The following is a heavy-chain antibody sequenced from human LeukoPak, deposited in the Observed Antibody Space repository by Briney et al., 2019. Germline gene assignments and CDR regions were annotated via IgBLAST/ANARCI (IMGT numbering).Heavy chain of an antibody. D-gene: IGHD5-18*01. CDR3: ARDPRGGYSYGHSAFDI. CDR1: GFTFSSYS. Sequence: GGSLRLSCAASGFTFSSYSMNWVRQAPGKGLEWVSSISSSSSYIYYADSVKGRFTISRDNAKNSLYLQMNSLRAEDTAVYYCARDPRGGYSYGHSAFDIWGQGTMVTVSS. V-gene: IGHV3-21*01. CDR2: ISSSSSYI. J-gene: IGHJ3*02.